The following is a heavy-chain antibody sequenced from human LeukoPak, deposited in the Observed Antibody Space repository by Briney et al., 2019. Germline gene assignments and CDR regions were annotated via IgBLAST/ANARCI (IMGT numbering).Heavy chain of an antibody. CDR2: INSDGSST. D-gene: IGHD2-15*01. V-gene: IGHV3-74*01. J-gene: IGHJ6*02. CDR1: GFTFSGYW. Sequence: PGGSLRLSCAASGFTFSGYWMHWVRQAPGKGLVWVSRINSDGSSTSYADSVKGRFTISRDNAKNTLYLQMNSLRAEDTAVYYCASGVRIPYGMDVWGQGTTVTVSS. CDR3: ASGVRIPYGMDV.